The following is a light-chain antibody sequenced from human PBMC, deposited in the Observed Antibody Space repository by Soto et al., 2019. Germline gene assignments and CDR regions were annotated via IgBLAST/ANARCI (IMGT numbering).Light chain of an antibody. CDR2: GIS. Sequence: EVVLIQSPATLTLSPVERATLSCMASQSVISNLAWYQQKPGQAPRLLIYGISSRATGIPARFSGSGSGTEFTLTISSLQPEDFAVYYCQQYSNWPRTFGQGTKVDIK. J-gene: IGKJ1*01. CDR3: QQYSNWPRT. V-gene: IGKV3D-15*01. CDR1: QSVISN.